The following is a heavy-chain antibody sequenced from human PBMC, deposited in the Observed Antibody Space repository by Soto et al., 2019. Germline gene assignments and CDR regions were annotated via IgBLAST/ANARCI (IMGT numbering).Heavy chain of an antibody. CDR2: IYYSGST. V-gene: IGHV4-59*01. D-gene: IGHD6-6*01. CDR3: ARAGYSSSSPDWFDP. J-gene: IGHJ5*02. Sequence: PSETLSLTCTVSGGSISSYYWSWIRQPPGKGLGWIGYIYYSGSTNYNPSLKSRVTISVDTSKNQFSLKLSSVTAADTAVYYCARAGYSSSSPDWFDPWGQGTLVTVSS. CDR1: GGSISSYY.